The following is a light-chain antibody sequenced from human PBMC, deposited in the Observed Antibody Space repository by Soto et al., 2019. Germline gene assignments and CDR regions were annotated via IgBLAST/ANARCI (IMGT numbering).Light chain of an antibody. V-gene: IGLV1-40*01. CDR2: GNS. J-gene: IGLJ2*01. Sequence: QSVLTQPPSVSGAPGQKVIISCTGSSSNIGAGYDVHWYQQLPGTPPKLLTNGNSNRPSGVPDRLSGSKSVTSASLAITWLQVEDEADYYCQSYDSSLSAAVFGGGTELTVL. CDR1: SSNIGAGYD. CDR3: QSYDSSLSAAV.